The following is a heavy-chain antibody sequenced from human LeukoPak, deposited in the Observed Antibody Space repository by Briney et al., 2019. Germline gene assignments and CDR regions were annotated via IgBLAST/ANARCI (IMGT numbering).Heavy chain of an antibody. CDR1: GYTFTGYY. Sequence: GASVKVSCKASGYTFTGYYMHWVRQAPGQGLEWMGWINPNSGGTNYAQKFQGRVTMTRDTSISTAYMELSRLRSDDTAVYYCARGGRAWQQLVGSWFDPWGQGTLVTVSS. J-gene: IGHJ5*02. CDR2: INPNSGGT. V-gene: IGHV1-2*02. CDR3: ARGGRAWQQLVGSWFDP. D-gene: IGHD6-13*01.